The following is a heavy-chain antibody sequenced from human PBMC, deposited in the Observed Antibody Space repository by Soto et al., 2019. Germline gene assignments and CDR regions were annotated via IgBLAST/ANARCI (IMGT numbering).Heavy chain of an antibody. CDR2: TRNRANRYTT. J-gene: IGHJ3*02. V-gene: IGHV3-72*01. Sequence: GGSLRLSCVASGFTFSDYYMDWVRQAPGKGLEWVGRTRNRANRYTTEYAASVKGRFTNSRDDSKNSLYLQMNSLKTEDTAIYYCTRGKNSFDIWGQGTMVTVSS. CDR3: TRGKNSFDI. CDR1: GFTFSDYY.